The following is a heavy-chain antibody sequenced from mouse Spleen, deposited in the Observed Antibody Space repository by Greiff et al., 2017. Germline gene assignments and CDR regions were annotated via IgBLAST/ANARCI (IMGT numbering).Heavy chain of an antibody. J-gene: IGHJ4*01. CDR3: ARLIYYGNSGGMDY. D-gene: IGHD2-1*01. CDR1: GYTFTSYW. Sequence: QVQLQQPGAELVKPGASVKLSCKASGYTFTSYWMQWVKQRPGQGLEWIGEIDPSDSYTNYNQKFKGKATLTVDTSSSTAYMQLSSLTSEDSAVYYCARLIYYGNSGGMDYWGQGTSVTVSS. V-gene: IGHV1-50*01. CDR2: IDPSDSYT.